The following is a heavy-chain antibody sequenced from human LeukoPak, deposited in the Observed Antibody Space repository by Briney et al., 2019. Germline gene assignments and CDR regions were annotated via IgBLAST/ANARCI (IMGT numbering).Heavy chain of an antibody. CDR2: INPNSGGT. CDR1: GYTFTGYY. Sequence: ASVKVSCKASGYTFTGYYIHWVRQAPGQGLEWMGWINPNSGGTNCAQKFQGRLTMTRDTSIRAAYMELSSLRSDDTAVYYCSRVDYYHHFGYWGQGTLVTVSS. J-gene: IGHJ4*02. CDR3: SRVDYYHHFGY. V-gene: IGHV1-2*02. D-gene: IGHD3-22*01.